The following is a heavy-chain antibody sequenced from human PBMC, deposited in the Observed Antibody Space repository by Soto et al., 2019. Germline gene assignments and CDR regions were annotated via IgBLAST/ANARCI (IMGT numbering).Heavy chain of an antibody. Sequence: QVQLVQSGAEVKKPGSSVKVSCKASGGTFSSYAISWVRQAPGQGLEWMGGIIPIFGTANYAQKFQGRVKLPADESKSIAYMELSSLRSEDTAVHYCERDGDVAGAPHGGQGTLVTVSS. J-gene: IGHJ1*01. CDR2: IIPIFGTA. D-gene: IGHD6-19*01. CDR1: GGTFSSYA. V-gene: IGHV1-69*12. CDR3: ERDGDVAGAPH.